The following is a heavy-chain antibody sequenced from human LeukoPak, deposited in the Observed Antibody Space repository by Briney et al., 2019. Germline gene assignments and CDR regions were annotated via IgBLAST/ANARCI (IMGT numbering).Heavy chain of an antibody. D-gene: IGHD6-13*01. Sequence: AGGSLRLSCAASGFTFSSYAMSWVRQAPGKGLEWVSAISGSGGSTYYADSVKGRFTISRDNSKNTLYLQMNSLRAEDTAVYYCARDPYTSSWYGYFDYWGQGTLVTVSS. CDR3: ARDPYTSSWYGYFDY. V-gene: IGHV3-23*01. CDR2: ISGSGGST. CDR1: GFTFSSYA. J-gene: IGHJ4*02.